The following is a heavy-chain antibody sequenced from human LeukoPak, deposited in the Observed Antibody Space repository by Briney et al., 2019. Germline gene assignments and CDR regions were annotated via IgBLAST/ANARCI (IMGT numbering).Heavy chain of an antibody. CDR2: ISWNSGSI. V-gene: IGHV3-9*01. D-gene: IGHD4-23*01. CDR3: AKDIRLTTVVTPTIDY. CDR1: GFTFDDYA. J-gene: IGHJ4*02. Sequence: GGSLRLSCAASGFTFDDYAMHWVRQAPGKGLEWVSGISWNSGSIGYADSVKGRFTISRDNAKNSLYLQMNSLRAEDTALYYCAKDIRLTTVVTPTIDYWGQGTLVTVSS.